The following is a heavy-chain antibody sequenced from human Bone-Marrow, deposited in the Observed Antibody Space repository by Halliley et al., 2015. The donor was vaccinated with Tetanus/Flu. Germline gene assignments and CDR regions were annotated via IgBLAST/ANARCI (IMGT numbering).Heavy chain of an antibody. Sequence: TLSLTCTVSGGSISSANYYWNWIRQHPGKGLEWIGYIYYTGSTYYDPSLKSRISMSVDTSKNQFSLKLTSVTAADTAVYYCARGAPAAGTFDYWGQGTLVTVPS. CDR2: IYYTGST. CDR3: ARGAPAAGTFDY. CDR1: GGSISSANYY. D-gene: IGHD6-13*01. V-gene: IGHV4-31*03. J-gene: IGHJ4*02.